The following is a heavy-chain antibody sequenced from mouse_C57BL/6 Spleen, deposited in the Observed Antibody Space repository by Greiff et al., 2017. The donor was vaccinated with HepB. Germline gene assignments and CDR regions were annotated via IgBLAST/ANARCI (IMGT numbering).Heavy chain of an antibody. D-gene: IGHD2-4*01. Sequence: QVQLQQSGAELVKPGASVKISCKASGYAFSSYWMNWVKQRPGKGLEWIGQIYPGDGDTNYNGKFKGKATLTADKSSSTAYMQLSSLTSEDSAVYSGARSNEYDGVDWFDYWGQGTPVTVSA. J-gene: IGHJ3*01. CDR3: ARSNEYDGVDWFDY. V-gene: IGHV1-80*01. CDR2: IYPGDGDT. CDR1: GYAFSSYW.